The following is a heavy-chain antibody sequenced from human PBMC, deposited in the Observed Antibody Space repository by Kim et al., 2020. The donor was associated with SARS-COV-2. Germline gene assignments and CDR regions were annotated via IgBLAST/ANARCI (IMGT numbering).Heavy chain of an antibody. CDR1: GFTFSSYS. CDR2: ISSSSSYI. V-gene: IGHV3-21*01. CDR3: ASLLRWSNSY. J-gene: IGHJ4*02. D-gene: IGHD4-17*01. Sequence: GGSLRLSCAASGFTFSSYSMNWVRQAPGKGLEWVSSISSSSSYIYYADSVKGRFTISRDNAKNSLYLQMNSLRAEDTAVYYCASLLRWSNSYWGQGTLVTVSS.